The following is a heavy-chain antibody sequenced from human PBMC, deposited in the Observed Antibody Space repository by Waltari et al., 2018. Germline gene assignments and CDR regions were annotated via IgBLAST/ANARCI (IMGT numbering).Heavy chain of an antibody. CDR3: AKDRTPYNWNYGAFDY. Sequence: QVQLVESGGGVVQPGGSLRLSCAASGFTFSSYGMHWVRQAPGKGLEWVAFIRYDGSNKYYADSVKGRFTISRDNSKNTLYLQMNSLRAEDTAVYYCAKDRTPYNWNYGAFDYWGQGTLVTFSS. V-gene: IGHV3-30*02. D-gene: IGHD1-7*01. CDR1: GFTFSSYG. CDR2: IRYDGSNK. J-gene: IGHJ4*02.